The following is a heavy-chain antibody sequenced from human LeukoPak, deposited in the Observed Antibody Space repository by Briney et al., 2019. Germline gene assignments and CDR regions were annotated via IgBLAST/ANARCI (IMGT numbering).Heavy chain of an antibody. D-gene: IGHD3-3*01. J-gene: IGHJ4*02. CDR1: GYTLTELS. CDR3: AGFWSGYYFN. CDR2: FDPEDGET. Sequence: HWASVKVSCKVSGYTLTELSMHWVRQAPGKGLEWMGGFDPEDGETIYAQKFQGRVTMTEDTSTDTAYMELGSLRSEDTAVYYCAGFWSGYYFNWGQGTLVTVSS. V-gene: IGHV1-24*01.